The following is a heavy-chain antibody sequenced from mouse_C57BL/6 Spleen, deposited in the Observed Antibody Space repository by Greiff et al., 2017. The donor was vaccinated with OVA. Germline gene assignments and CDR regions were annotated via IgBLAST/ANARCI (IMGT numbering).Heavy chain of an antibody. CDR3: ARSDYYYGSSYEGYYAMDY. J-gene: IGHJ4*01. CDR2: INPSNGGT. Sequence: VQLQQPGTELVKPGASVKLSCKASGYTFTSYWMHWVKQRPGQGLEWIGNINPSNGGTNYNEKFKSKATLTVDKSSSTAYMQLSSLTSEDSAVYYCARSDYYYGSSYEGYYAMDYWGQGTSVTVSS. CDR1: GYTFTSYW. V-gene: IGHV1-53*01. D-gene: IGHD1-1*01.